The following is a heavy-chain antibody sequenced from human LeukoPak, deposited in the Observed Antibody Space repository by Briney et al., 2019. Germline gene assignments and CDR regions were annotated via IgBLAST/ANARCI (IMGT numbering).Heavy chain of an antibody. J-gene: IGHJ6*04. V-gene: IGHV5-51*01. CDR3: ARHDSYYGSVYGMDV. CDR2: IYPGDSDT. D-gene: IGHD3-10*01. Sequence: AESLMISCKGSGYSFTSYWIGWVRQMARKGLEWMGIIYPGDSDTRYSPSFQGHVTISADKSISTAYLQWSSLKASDTAMYYCARHDSYYGSVYGMDVWGKGTTVTVSS. CDR1: GYSFTSYW.